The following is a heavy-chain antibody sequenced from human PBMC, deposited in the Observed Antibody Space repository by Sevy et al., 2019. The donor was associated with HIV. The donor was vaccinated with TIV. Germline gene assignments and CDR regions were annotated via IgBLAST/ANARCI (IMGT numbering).Heavy chain of an antibody. V-gene: IGHV7-4-1*02. CDR2: INTNTGNP. J-gene: IGHJ6*02. CDR3: ARGECSSSSCYYYYGMDV. CDR1: GYTFTSYV. D-gene: IGHD2-2*01. Sequence: ASVKVSCKASGYTFTSYVMNWVRQAPGQGLEWMGWINTNTGNPTYAQGFTGRFVFSLDTSVNTAYLQISSLKAEDTAVYYCARGECSSSSCYYYYGMDVWGQGATVIVSS.